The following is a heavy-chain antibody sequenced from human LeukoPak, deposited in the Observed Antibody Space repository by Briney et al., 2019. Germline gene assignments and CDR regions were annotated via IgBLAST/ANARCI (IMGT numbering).Heavy chain of an antibody. Sequence: GGSLRLSRAASGFTYSSYSMNWVRQAPGKGLEWVSYISSSSSTIYYADSVKGRFTISRDNAKNSLYLQMNSLRAEDTAVYYCARRSRVITQEEYYYGMDVWGQGTTVTVSS. D-gene: IGHD3-16*01. J-gene: IGHJ6*02. CDR2: ISSSSSTI. CDR1: GFTYSSYS. V-gene: IGHV3-48*04. CDR3: ARRSRVITQEEYYYGMDV.